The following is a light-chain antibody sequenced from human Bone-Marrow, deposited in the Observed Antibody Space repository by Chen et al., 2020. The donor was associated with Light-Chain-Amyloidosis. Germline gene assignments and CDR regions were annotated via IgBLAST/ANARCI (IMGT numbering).Light chain of an antibody. CDR1: NIGSTS. CDR3: QVWDRSSDRPV. J-gene: IGLJ3*02. CDR2: DDS. Sequence: YVLTHPSSVSVASGQTPTTACGGNNIGSTSVHWYQQTPGPATLLVVYDDSDRPSGIPERLSSSNSGNTATLTIRRVEAGDEADYYCQVWDRSSDRPVFGGGTKLTVL. V-gene: IGLV3-21*02.